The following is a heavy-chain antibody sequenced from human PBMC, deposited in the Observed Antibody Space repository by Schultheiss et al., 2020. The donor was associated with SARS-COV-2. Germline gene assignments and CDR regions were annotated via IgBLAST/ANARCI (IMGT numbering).Heavy chain of an antibody. V-gene: IGHV3-41*02. J-gene: IGHJ4*02. CDR1: GFSFSRYG. CDR2: IWNDGSQK. CDR3: ARGPAGYGSGSYRLDY. Sequence: GGSLRLSFAASGFSFSRYGMSWVRQAPGKGLDRVAHIWNDGSQKYYADSVKGRFTISRDNSKSMLYLQMDSLKAKDTAMYYCARGPAGYGSGSYRLDYWGQGTLVTVSS. D-gene: IGHD3-10*01.